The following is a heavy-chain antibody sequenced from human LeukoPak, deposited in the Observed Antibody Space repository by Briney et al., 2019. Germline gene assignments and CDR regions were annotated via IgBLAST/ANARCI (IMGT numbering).Heavy chain of an antibody. V-gene: IGHV5-51*01. CDR3: ARGSQNVVITAYDY. J-gene: IGHJ4*02. CDR1: GYSFTSYW. CDR2: IYPGDSDT. Sequence: GESLKISCKGSGYSFTSYWIGWVRQMPGKGLEWMGIIYPGDSDTRYSPSFQGQVTISADKSINTAYLQWGSLKASDSAMYYCARGSQNVVITAYDYWGQGTLVPVSS. D-gene: IGHD3-22*01.